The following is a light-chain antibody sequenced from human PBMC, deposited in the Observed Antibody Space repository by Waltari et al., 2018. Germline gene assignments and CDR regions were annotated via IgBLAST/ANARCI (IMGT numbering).Light chain of an antibody. J-gene: IGKJ2*01. CDR2: AAS. CDR3: QQTFSSPQNT. CDR1: QSISIY. V-gene: IGKV1-39*01. Sequence: DIQMTQSPSSLSASVGDRGTITCRASQSISIYLNWYQQKPGKAPKLLIYAASALQSGVPSRFSGSGSGTDFTLTISSLQPGDYATYYCQQTFSSPQNTFGQGTSLEIK.